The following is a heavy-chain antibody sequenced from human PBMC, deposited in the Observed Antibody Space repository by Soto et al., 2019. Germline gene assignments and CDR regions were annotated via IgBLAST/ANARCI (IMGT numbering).Heavy chain of an antibody. V-gene: IGHV4-39*01. CDR3: ARHEKYYYGSGSHPDWFDP. D-gene: IGHD3-10*01. J-gene: IGHJ5*02. CDR2: IYYSGST. CDR1: GGSISSSSHY. Sequence: PPETLSLTCPVSGGSISSSSHYWGWLRQPPGKGLERIGSIYYSGSTYYNPSLKSRVTISVDTSKNQFSMKLSSVTAADTAVYYCARHEKYYYGSGSHPDWFDPWGQGTLVTVSS.